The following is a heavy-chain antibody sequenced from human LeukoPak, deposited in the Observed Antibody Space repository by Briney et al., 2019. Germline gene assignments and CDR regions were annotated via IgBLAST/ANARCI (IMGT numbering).Heavy chain of an antibody. CDR3: ARDPPRTGSVPAYYYGMDV. D-gene: IGHD2-2*01. V-gene: IGHV1-18*01. CDR2: ISAYNGNT. Sequence: GASVKVSCKASGYTFTSYGISWVRQAPGQGLEWMGWISAYNGNTNYAQKLQGRVTMTTDTSTSTAYMELRSLRSDDTAVYYCARDPPRTGSVPAYYYGMDVWGQGTTVTVSS. CDR1: GYTFTSYG. J-gene: IGHJ6*02.